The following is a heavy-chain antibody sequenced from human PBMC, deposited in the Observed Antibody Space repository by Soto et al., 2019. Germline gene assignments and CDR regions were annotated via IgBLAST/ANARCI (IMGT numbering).Heavy chain of an antibody. CDR1: GFTFSTYA. Sequence: EVPLLESGGGLVQPGGSLRLSCAASGFTFSTYAMNWVRQAPGNGLEWVSAISGSGGSIHYADSGKGRFTISRDDSKKTLYLKMNSLRDEDTAVYHCVKGYWKGDVWGQGTTVTVSS. J-gene: IGHJ6*02. CDR3: VKGYWKGDV. V-gene: IGHV3-23*01. D-gene: IGHD1-1*01. CDR2: ISGSGGSI.